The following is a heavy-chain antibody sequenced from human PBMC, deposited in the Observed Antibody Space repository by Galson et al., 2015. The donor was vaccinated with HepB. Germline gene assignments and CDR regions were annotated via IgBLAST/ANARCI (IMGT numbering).Heavy chain of an antibody. CDR2: IWYDGSNK. J-gene: IGHJ4*02. D-gene: IGHD3-22*01. CDR1: GFTFSSYG. V-gene: IGHV3-33*01. CDR3: ARDYYDSSGYIDY. Sequence: SLRLSCAASGFTFSSYGMHWVRQAPGKGLEWVAVIWYDGSNKYYADSVKGRFTISRDNSKNTLYLQMNSLRAEDTAVYYCARDYYDSSGYIDYWGQGTLVTVSS.